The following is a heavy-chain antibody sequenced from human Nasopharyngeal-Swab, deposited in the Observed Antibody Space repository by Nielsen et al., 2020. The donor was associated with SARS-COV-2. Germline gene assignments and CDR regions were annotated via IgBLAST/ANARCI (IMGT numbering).Heavy chain of an antibody. CDR2: IYYSGST. D-gene: IGHD3-16*01. CDR3: ARRVARAPRHEGDYYYGMDV. V-gene: IGHV4-39*01. Sequence: PGKGLEWIGSIYYSGSTYYNPSLKSRVTISVDTSKNQFSLKLSSVTAADTAVHYYARRVARAPRHEGDYYYGMDVWGQGTTVTVSS. J-gene: IGHJ6*02.